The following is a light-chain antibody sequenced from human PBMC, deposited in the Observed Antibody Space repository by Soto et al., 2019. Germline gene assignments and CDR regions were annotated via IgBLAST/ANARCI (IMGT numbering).Light chain of an antibody. V-gene: IGLV7-46*01. CDR1: TGAVSSYHY. CDR2: DAT. CDR3: LLFFSRAPV. Sequence: QAVVTQEPSLTVSPGGRVTLTRRSSTGAVSSYHYPHWFQQRPGQAPRTLIYDATDKPSWTPARFSGSLLEDKAALTLSGAQPYDEAEYYCLLFFSRAPVFGLETKSPS. J-gene: IGLJ1*01.